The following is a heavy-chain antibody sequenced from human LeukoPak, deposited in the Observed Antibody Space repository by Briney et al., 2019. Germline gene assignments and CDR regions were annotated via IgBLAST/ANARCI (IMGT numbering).Heavy chain of an antibody. Sequence: GGSLRLSCAASGFTFSSYSMNWVRQAPGKGLEWVSSISSSSSYIYYADSVKGRFTISRDNAKNSLYLQMNSLRAEDTAVYYCARDRRYYDTDAFDIWGQGTMVTVSS. D-gene: IGHD3-22*01. J-gene: IGHJ3*02. CDR2: ISSSSSYI. V-gene: IGHV3-21*01. CDR3: ARDRRYYDTDAFDI. CDR1: GFTFSSYS.